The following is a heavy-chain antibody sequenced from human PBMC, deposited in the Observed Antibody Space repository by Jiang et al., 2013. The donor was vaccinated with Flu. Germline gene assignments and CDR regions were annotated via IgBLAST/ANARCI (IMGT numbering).Heavy chain of an antibody. CDR2: IDPDDSYT. J-gene: IGHJ4*02. V-gene: IGHV5-10-1*01. Sequence: GAEVKKPGESLRISCKASGYNFTNYWIAWVRQMPGRGLEWMGRIDPDDSYTNYSPSFRGHVTISADKSTTTAYLQWSSLKTSDTAIYFCARLSVGEPPHYWGQGTLVTVSS. D-gene: IGHD3-10*01. CDR3: ARLSVGEPPHY. CDR1: GYNFTNYW.